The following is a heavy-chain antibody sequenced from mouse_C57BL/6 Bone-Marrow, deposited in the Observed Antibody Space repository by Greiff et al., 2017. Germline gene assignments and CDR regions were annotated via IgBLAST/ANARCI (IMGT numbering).Heavy chain of an antibody. J-gene: IGHJ4*01. Sequence: QVQLKESGAELVRPGASVTLSCKASGYTFTDYEMHWVKQTPVHGLEWIGAIDPETGGTAYNQKFKGKAILTADKSSSTAYMELRSLTSEDSAVYYCTREWGYYDYAMDYWGQGTSVTVSS. CDR3: TREWGYYDYAMDY. CDR2: IDPETGGT. D-gene: IGHD2-1*01. CDR1: GYTFTDYE. V-gene: IGHV1-15*01.